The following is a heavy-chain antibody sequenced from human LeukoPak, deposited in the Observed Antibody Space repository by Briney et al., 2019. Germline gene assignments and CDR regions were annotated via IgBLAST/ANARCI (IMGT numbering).Heavy chain of an antibody. J-gene: IGHJ4*02. CDR1: GFTFSSYW. V-gene: IGHV3-7*01. Sequence: PGGSLRLSCAATGFTFSSYWMSWVRQAPGKGLEWVANIKQDGSEKYYVDSVKGRFTISRDNAKNSLYLQMNSLRAEDTAVYYCASEGRELPAFDYWGQGTLVTVSS. CDR3: ASEGRELPAFDY. D-gene: IGHD1-26*01. CDR2: IKQDGSEK.